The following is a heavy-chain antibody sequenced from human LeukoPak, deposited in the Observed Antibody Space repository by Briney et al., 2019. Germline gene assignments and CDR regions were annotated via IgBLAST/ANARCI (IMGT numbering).Heavy chain of an antibody. J-gene: IGHJ4*02. Sequence: GGSLRLPRAASGFTFSNYWLTWVRQAPGQGLEWVANIKQDGSEKHYVDSVKGRFTISRDNAKNSLYLQMNSLRAEDTAVYYCARDRQIAYWGQGTLVTVSS. CDR3: ARDRQIAY. CDR1: GFTFSNYW. V-gene: IGHV3-7*01. CDR2: IKQDGSEK.